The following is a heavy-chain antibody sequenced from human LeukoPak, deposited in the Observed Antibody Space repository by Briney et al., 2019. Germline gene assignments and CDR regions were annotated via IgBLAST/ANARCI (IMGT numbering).Heavy chain of an antibody. CDR3: AREYCSSTSCLGYFDY. CDR2: IYTSGST. D-gene: IGHD2-2*01. Sequence: SETLSLTCTVSGGSISSYYWSWIRQPAGKGLEWIGRIYTSGSTNYNPSLKSRVTISVDTSKNQFSLKLSSVTAADTAVYYCAREYCSSTSCLGYFDYWGQGTLVTVSS. J-gene: IGHJ4*02. CDR1: GGSISSYY. V-gene: IGHV4-4*07.